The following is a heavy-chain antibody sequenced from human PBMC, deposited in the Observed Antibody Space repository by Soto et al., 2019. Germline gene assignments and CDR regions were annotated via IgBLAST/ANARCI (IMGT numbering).Heavy chain of an antibody. CDR2: INPSGGST. V-gene: IGHV1-46*01. J-gene: IGHJ3*02. CDR3: ARDPVRSSPDDAFDI. D-gene: IGHD6-6*01. CDR1: GYTFTSYY. Sequence: ASVKVSCKASGYTFTSYYMHWVRQAPVQGLEWMGIINPSGGSTSYAQKFQGRVTMTRDTSTSTVYMELSSLRSEDTAVYYCARDPVRSSPDDAFDIWGQGTMVTVSS.